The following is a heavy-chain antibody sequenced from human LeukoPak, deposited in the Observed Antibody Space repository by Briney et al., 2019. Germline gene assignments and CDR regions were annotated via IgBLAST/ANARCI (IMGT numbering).Heavy chain of an antibody. CDR3: ARGFRAFDF. J-gene: IGHJ3*01. CDR2: ISSTSTSI. CDR1: GFTFSSHT. Sequence: PGGSLRLSCAASGFTFSSHTMNWVRQAPGEGLEWVSSISSTSTSIYHANSVKGRFTISRDNTKNSLYLQMNSLRAEDTAVYYCARGFRAFDFWAQGTVVTVSS. V-gene: IGHV3-21*01.